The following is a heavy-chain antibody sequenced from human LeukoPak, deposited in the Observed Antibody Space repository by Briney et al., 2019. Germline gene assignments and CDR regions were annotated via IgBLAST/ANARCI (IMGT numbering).Heavy chain of an antibody. J-gene: IGHJ4*02. V-gene: IGHV3-30*04. Sequence: TGGSLRLSCAASGFTFSSYVMHWVRQAPGKGLEWVAIISYDGSNEYYADSVKGRFTISRDNSKNTLYLQMNSLRAADTAVYYCAAQSLFDSSGYYHFDYWGQGTLVTVSS. CDR1: GFTFSSYV. CDR3: AAQSLFDSSGYYHFDY. D-gene: IGHD3-22*01. CDR2: ISYDGSNE.